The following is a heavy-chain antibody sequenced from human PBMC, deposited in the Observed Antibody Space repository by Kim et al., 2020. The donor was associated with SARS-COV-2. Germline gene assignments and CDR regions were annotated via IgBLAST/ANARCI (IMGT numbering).Heavy chain of an antibody. CDR2: ST. CDR3: ARDSVGTFDY. V-gene: IGHV4-39*07. D-gene: IGHD7-27*01. Sequence: STYYNPSLKSRVTISVDTSKNQFSLKLSSVTAADTAVYYCARDSVGTFDYWGQGTLVTVSS. J-gene: IGHJ4*02.